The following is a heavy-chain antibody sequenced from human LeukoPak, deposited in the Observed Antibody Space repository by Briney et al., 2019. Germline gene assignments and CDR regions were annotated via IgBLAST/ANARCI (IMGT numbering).Heavy chain of an antibody. CDR3: AKEGIHMHYYYVDV. V-gene: IGHV3-30*02. CDR2: IRYDGSNK. D-gene: IGHD6-13*01. Sequence: RGSLRLSCAASGFTFSSYGMHWVRQAPGKGLEWVAFIRYDGSNKYYADSVKGRFTISRDNSKNTLYLQMNSLRAEDTAVYYCAKEGIHMHYYYVDVWGKGTTVTASS. CDR1: GFTFSSYG. J-gene: IGHJ6*03.